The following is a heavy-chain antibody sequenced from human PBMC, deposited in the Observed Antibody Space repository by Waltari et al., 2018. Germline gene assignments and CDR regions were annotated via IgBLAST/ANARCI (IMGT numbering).Heavy chain of an antibody. D-gene: IGHD6-13*01. CDR3: ATSIAAAGTVPDY. V-gene: IGHV1-69*05. J-gene: IGHJ4*02. CDR2: IIPIFGTA. Sequence: QVQLVQSGAAVKKPGSSVKVSCQPSGGTFSSYAISWVRQAPGQGLEWMGGIIPIFGTANYAQKFQGRVTITTDESTSTAYMELSSLRSEDTAVYYCATSIAAAGTVPDYWGQETLVTVSS. CDR1: GGTFSSYA.